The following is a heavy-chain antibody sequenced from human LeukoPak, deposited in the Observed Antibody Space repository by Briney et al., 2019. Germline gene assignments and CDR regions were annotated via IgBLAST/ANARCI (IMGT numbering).Heavy chain of an antibody. Sequence: GASVKVSCKASGYSFTGFYIHWVRQAPGQGLEWMAWINPQSGATNYAQKFKGRITTTRDMPITTAYMEMTTLRSDDTAVYYCARGGGDSGLYFAYWGQGALVTVSS. CDR2: INPQSGAT. CDR3: ARGGGDSGLYFAY. D-gene: IGHD5-12*01. CDR1: GYSFTGFY. J-gene: IGHJ4*02. V-gene: IGHV1-2*02.